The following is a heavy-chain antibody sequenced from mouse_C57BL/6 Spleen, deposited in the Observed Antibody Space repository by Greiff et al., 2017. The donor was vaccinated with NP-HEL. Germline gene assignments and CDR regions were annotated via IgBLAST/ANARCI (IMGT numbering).Heavy chain of an antibody. V-gene: IGHV1-52*01. J-gene: IGHJ4*01. CDR3: ARSDSNRYYYAMDY. CDR2: IDPSDSET. D-gene: IGHD2-5*01. Sequence: QVQLQQPGAELVRPGSSVKLSCKASGYTFTSYWMHWVKQRPIQGLEWIGNIDPSDSETHYNQKFKDKATLTVDKSSSTAYMQLSSLTSEDSAVYYCARSDSNRYYYAMDYWGQGTSVTVSS. CDR1: GYTFTSYW.